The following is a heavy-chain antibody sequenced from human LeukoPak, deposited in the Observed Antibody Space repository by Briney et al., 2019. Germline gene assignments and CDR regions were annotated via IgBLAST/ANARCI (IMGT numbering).Heavy chain of an antibody. CDR1: GGTFSSYA. D-gene: IGHD3-22*01. V-gene: IGHV1-69*13. CDR3: ATTTYYDSSGYLLHDAFDI. Sequence: GASVKVSCTASGGTFSSYAISWVRQAPGQGLEWMGGIIPIFGTANYAQKFQGRVTITADESTSTAYMELSSLRSEDTAVYYCATTTYYDSSGYLLHDAFDIWGQGTMVTVSS. J-gene: IGHJ3*02. CDR2: IIPIFGTA.